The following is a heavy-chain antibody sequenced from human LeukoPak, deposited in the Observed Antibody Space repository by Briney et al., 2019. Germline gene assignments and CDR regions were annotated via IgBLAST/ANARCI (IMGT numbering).Heavy chain of an antibody. Sequence: PGGSLRLSCAASGFTVSSNYMSWVRQAPGKGLEGVSVIYSGGSTYYADSVKGRFTISRDNSKNTLYLQMNSLRAEDTAVYYCARDLNTYYDIWGQGTLVTVSS. CDR1: GFTVSSNY. J-gene: IGHJ4*02. CDR2: IYSGGST. D-gene: IGHD3-9*01. V-gene: IGHV3-66*01. CDR3: ARDLNTYYDI.